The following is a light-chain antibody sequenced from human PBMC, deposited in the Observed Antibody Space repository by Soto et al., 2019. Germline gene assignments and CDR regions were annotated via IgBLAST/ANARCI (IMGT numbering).Light chain of an antibody. CDR3: QQSYNTPRT. V-gene: IGKV1-39*01. J-gene: IGKJ1*01. Sequence: DIQMTQSPSSLSASVGDRVTITCRASQTITNYLNWYQQQSGKAPKLLVYATDTLQSGVPSRFSGSGSGTDYALTISSLQAEDFATYDCQQSYNTPRTFGQGTKVDLK. CDR1: QTITNY. CDR2: ATD.